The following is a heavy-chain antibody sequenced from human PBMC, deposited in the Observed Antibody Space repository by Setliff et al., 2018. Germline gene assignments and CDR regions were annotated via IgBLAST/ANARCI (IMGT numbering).Heavy chain of an antibody. Sequence: GASVKVSCKASGYTLSNSILSWVRQAPGQGLEWVGWISAYNGKTYSAQKFQDRVTLTTHTSTNMGYLELRDLRSDDTAVYYCLRLGRYCTKIACQATSGDEVWGLGTLVTVSS. CDR2: ISAYNGKT. J-gene: IGHJ4*02. V-gene: IGHV1-18*01. CDR1: GYTLSNSI. CDR3: LRLGRYCTKIACQATSGDEV. D-gene: IGHD2-8*01.